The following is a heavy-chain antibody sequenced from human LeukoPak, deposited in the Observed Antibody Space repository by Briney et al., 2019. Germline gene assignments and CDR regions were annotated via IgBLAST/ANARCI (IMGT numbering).Heavy chain of an antibody. J-gene: IGHJ4*02. CDR2: ISYDGSNK. Sequence: PGGSLRLSCAASGFTFSSYGMHWVRQAPGKGLEWVAVISYDGSNKYYADSVKGRFTISRDNSKNTLYLQMNSLRAEDTAVYYCARGQWLAYYWGQGTLVTVSS. V-gene: IGHV3-30*03. CDR1: GFTFSSYG. D-gene: IGHD6-19*01. CDR3: ARGQWLAYY.